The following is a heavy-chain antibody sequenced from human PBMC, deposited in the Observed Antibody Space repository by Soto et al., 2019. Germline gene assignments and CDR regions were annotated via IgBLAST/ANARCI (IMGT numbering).Heavy chain of an antibody. CDR2: MSYDGRSS. Sequence: LGGSLRLSCEESGFTFSCYGMHRVRKAQGKGLEWVAVMSYDGRSSHYAVCVKGRFTIYRGNSNKTPDQQLDSMTPGNMEVYYCGSQTHAMATIRSLNYWGGITLVTDS. D-gene: IGHD2-2*01. CDR3: GSQTHAMATIRSLNY. V-gene: IGHV3-33*05. CDR1: GFTFSCYG. J-gene: IGHJ4*01.